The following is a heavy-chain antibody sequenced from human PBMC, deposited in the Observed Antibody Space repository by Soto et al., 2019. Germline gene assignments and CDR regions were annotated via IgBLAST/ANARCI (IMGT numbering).Heavy chain of an antibody. V-gene: IGHV3-23*01. CDR3: AQSTHLYFDY. Sequence: VGSLRLSCAASGFTFSSYAMSWVRQAPGKGLEWVSAISGSGGSTYYADSVKGRFTISRDNSKNTLYLQMNSLRAEDTAVYYWAQSTHLYFDYWGQGTLVTVSS. J-gene: IGHJ4*02. CDR2: ISGSGGST. CDR1: GFTFSSYA.